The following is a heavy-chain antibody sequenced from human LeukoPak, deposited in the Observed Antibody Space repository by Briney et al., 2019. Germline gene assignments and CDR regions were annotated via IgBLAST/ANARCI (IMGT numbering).Heavy chain of an antibody. Sequence: GGSLRLSCAASGFTVSSNYMSWVRQAPGKGLEWVSVIYSGGSTYYADSVKGRFTISRDNSKNTLYLQMHSLRAEDTAVYYCARGPCSGGSCYDYWGQGTLVTVSP. D-gene: IGHD2-15*01. J-gene: IGHJ4*02. CDR2: IYSGGST. CDR3: ARGPCSGGSCYDY. CDR1: GFTVSSNY. V-gene: IGHV3-53*01.